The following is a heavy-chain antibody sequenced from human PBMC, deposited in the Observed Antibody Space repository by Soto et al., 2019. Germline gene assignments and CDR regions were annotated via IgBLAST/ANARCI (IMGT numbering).Heavy chain of an antibody. CDR3: ASRVEVPSTGFDY. CDR1: GYNFTNSW. CDR2: INPANSYT. J-gene: IGHJ4*02. V-gene: IGHV5-10-1*03. Sequence: EVQLVQSRVELRKAGESLTISCEGSGYNFTNSWISWVRQVPGKGLEWMGRINPANSYTRYSPSFQGLVTMSVDTSVKTAYLQWSSLKASDSGLYYCASRVEVPSTGFDYWGRGTLVTVSS. D-gene: IGHD1-1*01.